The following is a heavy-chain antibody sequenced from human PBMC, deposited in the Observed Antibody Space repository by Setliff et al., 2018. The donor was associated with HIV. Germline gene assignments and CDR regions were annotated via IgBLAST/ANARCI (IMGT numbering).Heavy chain of an antibody. CDR3: ASSYSGYDWEIGY. CDR2: IWYDGSNK. V-gene: IGHV3-33*08. Sequence: PGGSLRLSCAASGFTFSSYGMHWVRQAPGKGLEWVAVIWYDGSNKYYADSVKGRFTISRDNSKNTLYLQMNSLRAEDTAVYYCASSYSGYDWEIGYWGQGTLVTVSS. D-gene: IGHD5-12*01. J-gene: IGHJ4*02. CDR1: GFTFSSYG.